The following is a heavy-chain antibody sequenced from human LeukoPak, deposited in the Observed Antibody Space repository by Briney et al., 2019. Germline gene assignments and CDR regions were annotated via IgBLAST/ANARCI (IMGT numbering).Heavy chain of an antibody. CDR2: INWNGGST. Sequence: GGALRLSCAASGFTFYDYGMCWVRQAPGKGLEWVSGINWNGGSTGSADSVKGRFTISRDNAKNSLYLQMNSLRAEDTALYYCARDPTKRIAARPTAFDPWGEGTLVTVSS. D-gene: IGHD6-6*01. CDR3: ARDPTKRIAARPTAFDP. J-gene: IGHJ5*02. CDR1: GFTFYDYG. V-gene: IGHV3-20*04.